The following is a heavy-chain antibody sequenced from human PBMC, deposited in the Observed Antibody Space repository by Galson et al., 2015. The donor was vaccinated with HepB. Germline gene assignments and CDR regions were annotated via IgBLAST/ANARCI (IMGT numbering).Heavy chain of an antibody. D-gene: IGHD3-22*01. J-gene: IGHJ6*02. Sequence: SLRLSCAASGFTFSSYWMSWVRQAPGKGLEWVANIKQDGSEKYYVDSVKGRFTISRDNAKNSLYLQMNSLRAEDTAVYYCARDVPYDSSGYYYYYGMDVWGQGTTVTVSS. CDR2: IKQDGSEK. CDR1: GFTFSSYW. CDR3: ARDVPYDSSGYYYYYGMDV. V-gene: IGHV3-7*03.